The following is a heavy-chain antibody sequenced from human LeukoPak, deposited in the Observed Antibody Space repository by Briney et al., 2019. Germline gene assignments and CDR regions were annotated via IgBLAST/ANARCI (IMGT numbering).Heavy chain of an antibody. V-gene: IGHV3-9*01. CDR1: GFTFDDYA. D-gene: IGHD6-13*01. J-gene: IGHJ6*03. CDR2: INWNGGNI. Sequence: GGSLRLSCAASGFTFDDYAMHWVRQAPGKGLEWVSGINWNGGNIGYADSVKGRFTVSRDNAKNSLYLQMNSLRAEDTALYYCAKDIAAAGTSGGYMDVWGKGTTVTISS. CDR3: AKDIAAAGTSGGYMDV.